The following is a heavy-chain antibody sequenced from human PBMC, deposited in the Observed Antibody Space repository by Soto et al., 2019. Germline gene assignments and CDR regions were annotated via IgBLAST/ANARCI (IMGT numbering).Heavy chain of an antibody. CDR1: GYSISSGYY. CDR3: ARDDYCSGGSCYPGGDY. D-gene: IGHD2-15*01. J-gene: IGHJ4*02. V-gene: IGHV4-38-2*02. CDR2: IYHSGST. Sequence: ASETLSLTCAVSGYSISSGYYWGWIRQPPGKGLEWIGSIYHSGSTYYNPSLKSRVTISVDTSKNQFSLKLSSVTAADTAVYYCARDDYCSGGSCYPGGDYWGQGTLVTVSS.